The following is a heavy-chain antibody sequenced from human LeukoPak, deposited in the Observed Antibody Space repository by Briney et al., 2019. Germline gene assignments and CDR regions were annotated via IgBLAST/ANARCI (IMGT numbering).Heavy chain of an antibody. CDR1: GFTFSSYW. V-gene: IGHV3-74*01. CDR3: VRDGRNWL. J-gene: IGHJ4*02. CDR2: INGDGSYT. D-gene: IGHD1-1*01. Sequence: PGGSLRLSCAASGFTFSSYWMHWVRLGPGNGPVWVSRINGDGSYTNYAASVKGRFTISRDNAKNTLFLQMNSLRAEDTAMYFCVRDGRNWLWGQGTLVTVSS.